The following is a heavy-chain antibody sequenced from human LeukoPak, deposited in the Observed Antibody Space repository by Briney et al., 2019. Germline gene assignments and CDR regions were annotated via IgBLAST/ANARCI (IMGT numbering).Heavy chain of an antibody. CDR3: ARDAGYQPYYYMDV. Sequence: GGSLRLSCAASGFTVSSNYMNWVRQAPGKGLEWVSVIDSGDRTYYADSVKGRFTISRDNSKNTLYLQMNSLRVEDTAVYYCARDAGYQPYYYMDVWGKGTTVTVSS. J-gene: IGHJ6*03. CDR2: IDSGDRT. D-gene: IGHD2-2*01. CDR1: GFTVSSNY. V-gene: IGHV3-66*01.